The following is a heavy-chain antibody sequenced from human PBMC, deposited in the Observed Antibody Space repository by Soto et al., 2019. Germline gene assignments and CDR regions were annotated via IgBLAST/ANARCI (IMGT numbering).Heavy chain of an antibody. V-gene: IGHV3-7*05. CDR2: IKQDGGGK. J-gene: IGHJ4*02. D-gene: IGHD6-6*01. CDR3: ARTYPSTARDFDY. CDR1: GFTFSNYW. Sequence: EVQLVESGGGLVQPGGSLRLSCAASGFTFSNYWMSWVRQAPGKGLEWVANIKQDGGGKHYVDSVKGRFTISRDNADNSLYLQMNNLRAEDTAMYYCARTYPSTARDFDYWGQGTLVTVSS.